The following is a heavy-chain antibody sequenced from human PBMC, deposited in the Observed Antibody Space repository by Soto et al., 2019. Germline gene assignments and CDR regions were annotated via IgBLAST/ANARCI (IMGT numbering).Heavy chain of an antibody. J-gene: IGHJ4*02. V-gene: IGHV3-9*01. CDR2: ISWNSDII. CDR1: GFTFDDYA. D-gene: IGHD6-6*01. CDR3: SKDPYTSSSEGGFDY. Sequence: EVQLVESGGGLVQPGRSLRLSCAASGFTFDDYAMHWVRQAPGKGLEWVSSISWNSDIIKYADSVKGRFTISRDNAKNSLHLQINTLTAEDKALYYCSKDPYTSSSEGGFDYWGRGTLVTVSS.